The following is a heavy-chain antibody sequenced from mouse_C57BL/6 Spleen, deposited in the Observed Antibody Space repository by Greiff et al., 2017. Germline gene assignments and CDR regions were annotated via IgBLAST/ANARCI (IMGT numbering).Heavy chain of an antibody. J-gene: IGHJ2*01. Sequence: QVQLQQPGAELVRPGTSVKLSCKASGYTFTSYWMHWVKQRPGQGLEWIGVIDPSDSYTNYNQKFKGKATLTVDTSSSTAYMQLSSLTSEDSAVYYCARREAYGYDGVYFDYWGQGTTLTVSS. CDR2: IDPSDSYT. V-gene: IGHV1-59*01. CDR1: GYTFTSYW. D-gene: IGHD2-2*01. CDR3: ARREAYGYDGVYFDY.